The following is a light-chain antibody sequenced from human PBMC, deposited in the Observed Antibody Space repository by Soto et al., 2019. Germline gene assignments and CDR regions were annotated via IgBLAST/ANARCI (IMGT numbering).Light chain of an antibody. Sequence: QSVLTQPPSPSSTPGQRVTISCCGSSSNIGSNTVNWYQQLPGTAPKLLIYSNNQRPSGVPDRFSGSKSGTSASLAISGLQSEDEADYYCAAWDDSLNGHYVFGTGTKVTVL. CDR3: AAWDDSLNGHYV. V-gene: IGLV1-44*01. J-gene: IGLJ1*01. CDR2: SNN. CDR1: SSNIGSNT.